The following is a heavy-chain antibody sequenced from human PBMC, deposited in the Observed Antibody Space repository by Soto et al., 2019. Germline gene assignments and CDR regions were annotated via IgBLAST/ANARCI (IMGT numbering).Heavy chain of an antibody. CDR2: INYSGST. J-gene: IGHJ6*03. CDR1: GGSISSSSHY. D-gene: IGHD2-2*01. Sequence: SETLSLTCTVSGGSISSSSHYWGWIRQPPGKGLEWIGIINYSGSTYYNPSLESRVTISVDTSKNQFSLKLSSVTAADTAVYYCARCQLLSYYYYYYMDVWGKGTTVTVSS. V-gene: IGHV4-39*01. CDR3: ARCQLLSYYYYYYMDV.